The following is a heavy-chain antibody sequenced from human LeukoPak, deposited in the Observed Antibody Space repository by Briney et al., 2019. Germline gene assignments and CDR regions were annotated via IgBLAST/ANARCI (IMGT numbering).Heavy chain of an antibody. CDR3: ARLIGNYYYYGLDV. J-gene: IGHJ6*02. CDR2: ISGTGGNA. V-gene: IGHV3-23*01. Sequence: GGSLRLSCAASKFTFTSYAMGWVRQAPGKGLECVSSISGTGGNANYADSVKGRFTISRENSKNTLFLQMNSLRADDTAVYYCARLIGNYYYYGLDVWGQGTTVTVSS. CDR1: KFTFTSYA. D-gene: IGHD3-16*01.